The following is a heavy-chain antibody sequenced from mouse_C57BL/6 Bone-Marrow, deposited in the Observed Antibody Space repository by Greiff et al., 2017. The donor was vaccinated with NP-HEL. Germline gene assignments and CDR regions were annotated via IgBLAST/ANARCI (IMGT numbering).Heavy chain of an antibody. CDR2: IYPRDGST. D-gene: IGHD1-1*01. CDR3: ARFYYYGSSYFDY. Sequence: VQLQQSDAELVKPGASVKISCKVSGYTFTDHTIHWMKQRPEQGLEWIGYIYPRDGSTTYNEKFKGKATLTADKSSSTAYMQLNSLTSEDSAVYFCARFYYYGSSYFDYWGQGTTLTVSS. J-gene: IGHJ2*01. CDR1: GYTFTDHT. V-gene: IGHV1-78*01.